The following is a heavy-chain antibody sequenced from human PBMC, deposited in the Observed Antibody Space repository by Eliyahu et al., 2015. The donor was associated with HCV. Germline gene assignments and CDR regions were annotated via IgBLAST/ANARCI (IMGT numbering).Heavy chain of an antibody. V-gene: IGHV3-30-3*01. J-gene: IGHJ6*02. CDR2: ISYDGTKK. Sequence: QVQLVESGGGVVQPGRSLRLSCAAXGFTFSNYALPWVRQAPGKGLEWVAVISYDGTKKYYADSVKGRFTISRDNSKNTLYLQMNSLRAEDTAVYYCARERILYSHPLYSYYGMDVWGQGTTVTVSS. CDR1: GFTFSNYA. CDR3: ARERILYSHPLYSYYGMDV. D-gene: IGHD2-15*01.